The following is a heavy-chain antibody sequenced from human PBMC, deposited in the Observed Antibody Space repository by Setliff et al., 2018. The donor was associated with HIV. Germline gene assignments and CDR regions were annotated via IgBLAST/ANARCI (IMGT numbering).Heavy chain of an antibody. CDR1: GGSISNYF. J-gene: IGHJ3*01. CDR2: IYSSGRT. CDR3: ARAKFYYDSSGFFPLPAAFDF. D-gene: IGHD3-22*01. V-gene: IGHV4-4*08. Sequence: SETLSLTCNVAGGSISNYFWSWIRQPTGKGLGWVGYIYSSGRTNYNPSLKSRVTMSVDTSKNQFSLKLNSVTATDTALYYCARAKFYYDSSGFFPLPAAFDFWGQGTMVTVSS.